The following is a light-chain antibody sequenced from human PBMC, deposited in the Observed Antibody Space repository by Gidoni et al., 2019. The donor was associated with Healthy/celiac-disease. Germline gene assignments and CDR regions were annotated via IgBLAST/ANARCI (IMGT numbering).Light chain of an antibody. J-gene: IGKJ2*01. CDR2: LGS. CDR3: MQALQTHT. Sequence: IVMTQSPLSLPVTPGEPASISCRSSQSLLHSNGYNYLDWYLQKPGQSPQLLIYLGSNPASGVPDRFSGSGSGTDFTLKISRVEAEDVGVYYCMQALQTHTFGQGTKLEIK. CDR1: QSLLHSNGYNY. V-gene: IGKV2-28*01.